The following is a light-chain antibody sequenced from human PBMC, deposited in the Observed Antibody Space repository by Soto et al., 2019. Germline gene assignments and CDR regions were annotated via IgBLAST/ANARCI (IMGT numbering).Light chain of an antibody. Sequence: QSALTQPASVSGSPGQSITISCTGTSNDVGIYNYVSWYQHHPGKAPKVMIFEVSNRPSGVSNRFSGSKSGNTASLTISGLQAEDEADYYCSSFTTSSTLVLGGGTKLTVL. CDR1: SNDVGIYNY. CDR2: EVS. J-gene: IGLJ2*01. CDR3: SSFTTSSTLV. V-gene: IGLV2-14*01.